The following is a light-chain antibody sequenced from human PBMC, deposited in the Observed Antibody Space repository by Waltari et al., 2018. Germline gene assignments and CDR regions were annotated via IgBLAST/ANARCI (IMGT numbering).Light chain of an antibody. CDR3: QNHERLPAT. CDR2: RAS. V-gene: IGKV3-20*01. J-gene: IGKJ1*01. Sequence: ELVLTQSPGTPSLSPGERATLSCRASRDIGTYLVWYQQKPGQAPRLLIYRASNRATGIPDRFSGSGSGTDFSLTISRLEPEDFAVYYCQNHERLPATFGQGTRVEIK. CDR1: RDIGTY.